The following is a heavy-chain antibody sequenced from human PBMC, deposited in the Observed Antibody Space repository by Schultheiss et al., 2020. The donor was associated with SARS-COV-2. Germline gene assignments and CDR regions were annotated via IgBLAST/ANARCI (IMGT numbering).Heavy chain of an antibody. CDR2: IYYSGST. Sequence: GSLRLSCTVSGGSISSSSYYWGWIRQPPGKGLEWIGSIYYSGSTYYNPSLKSRVTISVDTSKNQFSLKLSSVTAADTAVYYCARDGWIGDPWGQGTLVTVSS. CDR3: ARDGWIGDP. V-gene: IGHV4-39*02. D-gene: IGHD5-12*01. CDR1: GGSISSSSYY. J-gene: IGHJ5*02.